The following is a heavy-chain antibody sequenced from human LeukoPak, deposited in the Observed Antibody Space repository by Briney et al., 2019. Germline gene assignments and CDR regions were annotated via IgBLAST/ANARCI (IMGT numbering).Heavy chain of an antibody. Sequence: SETLSLTCTVSGGSISSYYWSWIRQPPGKGLEWIGYTYYSGSTNYNPSLKSRVTISVDTSKNQFSLKLSSVTAADTAVYYCARASDYTAMVYDYWGQGTLVTVSS. CDR2: TYYSGST. J-gene: IGHJ4*02. CDR1: GGSISSYY. D-gene: IGHD5-18*01. V-gene: IGHV4-59*01. CDR3: ARASDYTAMVYDY.